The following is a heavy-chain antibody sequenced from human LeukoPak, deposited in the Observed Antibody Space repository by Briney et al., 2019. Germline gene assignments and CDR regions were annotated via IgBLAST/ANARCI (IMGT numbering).Heavy chain of an antibody. CDR1: GYTFTRYD. J-gene: IGHJ5*02. Sequence: ASVKVSCKASGYTFTRYDINWVRQATGQGLEWMGWMNTNSGNTGYAKNFQGRFTMTRNTSISTAYMEMSSLRSEDTAVYYCAREDTHITIFGVATNWFDPWGQGTLVTVSS. V-gene: IGHV1-8*01. D-gene: IGHD3-3*01. CDR2: MNTNSGNT. CDR3: AREDTHITIFGVATNWFDP.